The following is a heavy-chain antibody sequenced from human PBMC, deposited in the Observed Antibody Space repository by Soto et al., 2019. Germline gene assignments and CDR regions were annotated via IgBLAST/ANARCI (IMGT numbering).Heavy chain of an antibody. V-gene: IGHV3-64D*06. CDR2: ISSNGGST. Sequence: GGSLRLSCSAAPFTSCRCAMHWVRQAPSKGLEYASAISSNGGSTYYADSVKGRFTTSRDNSKNTLYLQMGSLRAEVTAVYYCVKVGPTHYDDSSGYYAFDIWGQGTMVT. CDR1: PFTSCRCA. J-gene: IGHJ3*02. CDR3: VKVGPTHYDDSSGYYAFDI. D-gene: IGHD3-22*01.